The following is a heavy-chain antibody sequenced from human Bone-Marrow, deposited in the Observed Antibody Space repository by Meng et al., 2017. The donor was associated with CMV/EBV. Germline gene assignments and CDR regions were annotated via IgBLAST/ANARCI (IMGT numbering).Heavy chain of an antibody. CDR2: INPIFGKA. CDR1: GDTFSSYA. Sequence: SVKVSCKASGDTFSSYAISWVRQAPGQGLEWMGWINPIFGKANYAQKFQGRVTMTTDESTSTAYMGLSSLRSEDTAVYYCARRNAGGDWYCDYWGQGNLVNVAS. CDR3: ARRNAGGDWYCDY. J-gene: IGHJ4*02. D-gene: IGHD2-21*01. V-gene: IGHV1-69*05.